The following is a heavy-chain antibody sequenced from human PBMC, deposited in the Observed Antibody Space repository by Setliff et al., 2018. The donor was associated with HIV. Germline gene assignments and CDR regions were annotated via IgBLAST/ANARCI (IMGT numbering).Heavy chain of an antibody. CDR2: INAGYGNT. D-gene: IGHD3-22*01. Sequence: ASVKVSCKASGYTFTSYAIHWVRQAPGQSLEWMGWINAGYGNTIYAQKFQGRVTMTEDTSTDTAYMELSSLRSEDTAIYFCASAAYYHDSTGYQADHWGQGTLVTVSS. CDR3: ASAAYYHDSTGYQADH. J-gene: IGHJ5*02. V-gene: IGHV1-3*01. CDR1: GYTFTSYA.